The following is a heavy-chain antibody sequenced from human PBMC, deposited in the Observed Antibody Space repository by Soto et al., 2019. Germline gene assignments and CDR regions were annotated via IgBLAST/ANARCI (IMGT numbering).Heavy chain of an antibody. J-gene: IGHJ6*03. V-gene: IGHV3-23*01. CDR2: ISGSGGST. D-gene: IGHD3-3*01. CDR1: GFTFSSYA. CDR3: ATERGYDFWSGYLNYYYYYMDV. Sequence: GGSLRLSCAASGFTFSSYAMSWVRQAPGKGLEWVSAISGSGGSTYYADSVKGRFTISRDNSKNTLYLQMNSLRAEDTAVYYCATERGYDFWSGYLNYYYYYMDVWGKGTTVTVSS.